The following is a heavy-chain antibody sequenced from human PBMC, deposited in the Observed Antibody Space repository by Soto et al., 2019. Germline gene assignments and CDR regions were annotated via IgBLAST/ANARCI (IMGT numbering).Heavy chain of an antibody. CDR1: GGSISSYY. CDR3: ARASPVITIFGVVIIYGMDV. CDR2: IYTSGST. Sequence: SETLSLTCTVSGGSISSYYWSWIRRPAGKGLEWIGRIYTSGSTNYNPSLKSRVTMSVDTSKNQFSLKLSSVTAADTAVYYCARASPVITIFGVVIIYGMDVWGQGTTVTVSS. V-gene: IGHV4-4*07. J-gene: IGHJ6*02. D-gene: IGHD3-3*01.